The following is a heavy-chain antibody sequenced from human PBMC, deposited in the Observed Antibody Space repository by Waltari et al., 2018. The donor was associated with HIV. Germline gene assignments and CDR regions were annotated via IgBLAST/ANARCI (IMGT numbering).Heavy chain of an antibody. V-gene: IGHV1-69*12. J-gene: IGHJ5*02. Sequence: QVQLVQSGAEVKKPGSSVKVSCKASGGTFSSYAISWVRQAPGQGLEWMGGVNPILGTANDARKFQGRVTITADESTSTAYMERSSLRSEDTAVYYCARPLASGTNWFDPWGQGTLVTVSS. CDR2: VNPILGTA. CDR3: ARPLASGTNWFDP. CDR1: GGTFSSYA. D-gene: IGHD1-1*01.